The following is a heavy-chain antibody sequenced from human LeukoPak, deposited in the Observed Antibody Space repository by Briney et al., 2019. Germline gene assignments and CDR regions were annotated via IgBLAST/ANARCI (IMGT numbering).Heavy chain of an antibody. J-gene: IGHJ3*02. CDR3: ARDWRGYYYDSSGPRNAFDI. CDR1: GYTFTGYY. Sequence: GASVKVSCKASGYTFTGYYMHWVRQAPGQGLEWMGWINPNSGGTNYAQKFQGRVTMTRDTSISTAYMELSRLRSDDTAVYYCARDWRGYYYDSSGPRNAFDIWGQGTMVTVSS. CDR2: INPNSGGT. V-gene: IGHV1-2*02. D-gene: IGHD3-22*01.